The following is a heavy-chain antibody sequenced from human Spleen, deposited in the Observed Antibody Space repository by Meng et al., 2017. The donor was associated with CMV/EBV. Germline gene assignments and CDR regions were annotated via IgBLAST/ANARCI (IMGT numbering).Heavy chain of an antibody. CDR1: GYSFISYW. V-gene: IGHV5-51*01. CDR2: VYPGDSDT. J-gene: IGHJ4*02. D-gene: IGHD3-22*01. CDR3: ARRRKDYYNNNDYFDY. Sequence: GESLKISCKGSGYSFISYWVAWVRQMPGKGLEWMGIVYPGDSDTRYSPSFQGHVTISVDKSIRTAYLQWSRLKASDTAIYYCARRRKDYYNNNDYFDYWGQGALVTVSS.